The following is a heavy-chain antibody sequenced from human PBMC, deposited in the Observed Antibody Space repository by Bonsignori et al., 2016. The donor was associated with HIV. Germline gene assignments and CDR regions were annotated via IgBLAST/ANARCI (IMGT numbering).Heavy chain of an antibody. CDR2: ISGSGGST. V-gene: IGHV3-23*01. J-gene: IGHJ6*03. D-gene: IGHD6-19*01. CDR3: AKSGRSGWYDPQGRDYYYYYMDV. Sequence: WIRQPPGKGLEWVSAISGSGGSTYYADSVKGRFTISRDNSKNTLYLQMNSLRAEDTAVYYCAKSGRSGWYDPQGRDYYYYYMDVWGKGTTVTVSS.